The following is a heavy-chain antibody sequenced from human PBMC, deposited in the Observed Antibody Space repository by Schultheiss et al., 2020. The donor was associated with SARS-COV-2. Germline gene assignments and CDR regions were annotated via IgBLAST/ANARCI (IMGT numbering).Heavy chain of an antibody. J-gene: IGHJ6*02. Sequence: GESLKISCAASGFTFSSYGMHWVRQAPGKGLEWVAVISYDGSNKYYADSVKGRFTISRDNAKNSLYLQMNSLRDEDTAVYYCARDWVQLERLGNYYYGMDVWGQGTTVTVSS. CDR2: ISYDGSNK. D-gene: IGHD1-1*01. CDR3: ARDWVQLERLGNYYYGMDV. CDR1: GFTFSSYG. V-gene: IGHV3-30*03.